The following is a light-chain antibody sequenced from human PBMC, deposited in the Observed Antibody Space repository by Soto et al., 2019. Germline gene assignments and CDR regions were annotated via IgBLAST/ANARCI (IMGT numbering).Light chain of an antibody. CDR2: EVR. CDR1: SSDVGGYNY. CDR3: SSYTSSNTGV. J-gene: IGLJ1*01. Sequence: QSVLTQPASVSGSPGQSITISCTGTSSDVGGYNYVSWYQHHPGKAPKLKIYEVRNRPSGVSNRFSGSKSGNTASLTISGLQAEDEADYYCSSYTSSNTGVFGTGTKVTVL. V-gene: IGLV2-14*01.